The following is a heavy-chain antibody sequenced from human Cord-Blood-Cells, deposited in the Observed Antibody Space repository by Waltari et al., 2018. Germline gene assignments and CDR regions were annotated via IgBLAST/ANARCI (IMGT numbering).Heavy chain of an antibody. J-gene: IGHJ2*01. CDR1: GFTVSSNY. CDR2: IYSGGSK. Sequence: EVQLVESGGGLIQPGGSLRLSCAASGFTVSSNYMSWVRQAPGKGLEWVSVIYSGGSKYYADSVKGRFTISRDNSKNTLYLQMNSLRAEDTAVYYCARERDDSSGYYVYWYFDLWGRGTLVTVSS. V-gene: IGHV3-53*01. D-gene: IGHD3-22*01. CDR3: ARERDDSSGYYVYWYFDL.